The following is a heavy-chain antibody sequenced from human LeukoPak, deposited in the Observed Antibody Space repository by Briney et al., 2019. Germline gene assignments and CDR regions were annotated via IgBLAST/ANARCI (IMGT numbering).Heavy chain of an antibody. D-gene: IGHD3-10*01. V-gene: IGHV4-34*01. CDR2: INHSGST. J-gene: IGHJ2*01. CDR1: GGSFSGYY. CDR3: ARGVGGRWFGELHYWYFDL. Sequence: SETLSLTCAVYGGSFSGYYWSWIRQPPGKGLEWIGEINHSGSTNYNPSLKSRVTISVDTSKNQFSLKLSSVTAADTAVYYCARGVGGRWFGELHYWYFDLWGRGTLVTVSS.